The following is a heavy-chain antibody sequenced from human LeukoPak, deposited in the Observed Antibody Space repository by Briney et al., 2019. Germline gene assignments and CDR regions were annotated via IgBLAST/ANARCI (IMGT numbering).Heavy chain of an antibody. CDR2: INPSGGST. CDR1: GYTFTNYY. J-gene: IGHJ1*01. V-gene: IGHV1-46*01. CDR3: ATGAVVAATKYFQH. D-gene: IGHD2-15*01. Sequence: ASVKVSCKASGYTFTNYYMRWVRQAPGQGLEWMGIINPSGGSTSYVQKFQGRVTMTRDTSTSTVYMELSSLRSEDTAVYYCATGAVVAATKYFQHWGQGTLVTVSS.